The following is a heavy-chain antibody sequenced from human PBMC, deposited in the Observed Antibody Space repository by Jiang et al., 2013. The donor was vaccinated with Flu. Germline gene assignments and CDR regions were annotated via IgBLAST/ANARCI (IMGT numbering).Heavy chain of an antibody. CDR3: ARGPLGTQNWFDP. Sequence: QTLSLTCAISGDSVSSNSAAWNWIRLSPSRGLEWLGRTYYRSKWYNDYAVSVKSRITINPDTSKNQFSLQLNSVTPEDTAVYYCARGPLGTQNWFDPWGQGTLVTVSS. CDR1: GDSVSSNSAA. D-gene: IGHD1-1*01. CDR2: TYYRSKWYN. V-gene: IGHV6-1*01. J-gene: IGHJ5*02.